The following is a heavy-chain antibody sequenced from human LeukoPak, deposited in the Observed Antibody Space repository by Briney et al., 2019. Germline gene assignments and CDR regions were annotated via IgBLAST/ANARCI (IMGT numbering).Heavy chain of an antibody. J-gene: IGHJ4*02. D-gene: IGHD3-10*01. Sequence: QPGGSLRLSCAVSGFTFSSYEMNWVRQAPGKGLEWLSYISSSGSRIYHVDSVKGRFTISRDNAKNSLYLQMNSLRVEDTAVYYCARIRSGTEGSGSFFDYWGQGTLVTVSS. CDR3: ARIRSGTEGSGSFFDY. CDR2: ISSSGSRI. CDR1: GFTFSSYE. V-gene: IGHV3-48*03.